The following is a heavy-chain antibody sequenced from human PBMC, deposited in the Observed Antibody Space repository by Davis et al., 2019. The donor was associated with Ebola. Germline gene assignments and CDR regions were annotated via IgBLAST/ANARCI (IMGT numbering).Heavy chain of an antibody. CDR1: GGSINNYF. J-gene: IGHJ4*02. CDR2: IYYSGTT. D-gene: IGHD3-22*01. V-gene: IGHV4-59*05. CDR3: ARLVAYYYDSSGYSSKYYFDY. Sequence: SETLSLTCTVSGGSINNYFWSWIRQPPGRGLEWIGSIYYSGTTYYNPSLKSRFTISVDTSKNQFSLKLSSVTAADTAVYYCARLVAYYYDSSGYSSKYYFDYWGQGTLVTVSS.